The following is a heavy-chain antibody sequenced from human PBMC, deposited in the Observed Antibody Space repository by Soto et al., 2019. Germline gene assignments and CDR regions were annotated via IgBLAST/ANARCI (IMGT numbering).Heavy chain of an antibody. Sequence: SGGSLRLSCAASGFTLSSYSMNWVRQAPGKGLEWVSSISSSSSYIYYADSVKGRFTISRDNAKNSLYLQMNSLRAEDTAVYYCXTEPSLLWFGGDYGMDVWGQGTTVTVSS. V-gene: IGHV3-21*01. CDR2: ISSSSSYI. CDR1: GFTLSSYS. J-gene: IGHJ6*01. D-gene: IGHD3-10*01. CDR3: XTEPSLLWFGGDYGMDV.